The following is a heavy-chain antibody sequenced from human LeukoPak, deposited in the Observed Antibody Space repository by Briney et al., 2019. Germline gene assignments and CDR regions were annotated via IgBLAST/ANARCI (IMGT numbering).Heavy chain of an antibody. CDR3: AKSYYDFWSGYYTSYYYGMDV. D-gene: IGHD3-3*01. Sequence: GGSLRLSCAASGFTFSSYAMSWVRQPPGKGLKWFSAISGSVGSTYYADSVKGRFTISRDNSKNTLYLQMNSLRAEDTAVYYCAKSYYDFWSGYYTSYYYGMDVWGQGTTVTVSS. CDR2: ISGSVGST. CDR1: GFTFSSYA. V-gene: IGHV3-23*01. J-gene: IGHJ6*02.